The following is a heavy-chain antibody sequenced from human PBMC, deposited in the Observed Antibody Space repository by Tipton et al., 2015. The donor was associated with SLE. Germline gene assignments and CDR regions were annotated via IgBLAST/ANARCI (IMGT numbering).Heavy chain of an antibody. Sequence: TLSLTCTVSGASITTSEYFWGWIRQPPGKGLEWIGIFYYGGNTYYNPSLKSPVSISAGTSKNQFSLKLNSVTAADTAVYYCARGLRIAAAGTPYYYYYYYMDVWGKGTTVTVSS. J-gene: IGHJ6*03. D-gene: IGHD6-13*01. CDR1: GASITTSEYF. V-gene: IGHV4-39*07. CDR3: ARGLRIAAAGTPYYYYYYYMDV. CDR2: FYYGGNT.